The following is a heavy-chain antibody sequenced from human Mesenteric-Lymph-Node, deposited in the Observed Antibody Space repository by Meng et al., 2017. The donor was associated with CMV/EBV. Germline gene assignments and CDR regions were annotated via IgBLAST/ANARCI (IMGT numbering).Heavy chain of an antibody. V-gene: IGHV3-7*04. CDR3: ARGGSDCDY. J-gene: IGHJ4*02. D-gene: IGHD3-10*01. CDR1: GFTFSTYW. Sequence: GESLKISCAASGFTFSTYWMSWVRQAPGKGLEWVANIKEDGSEKNYVDSVKGRFTISRDNAKNSLYLKMNSLRAEDTAVYYCARGGSDCDYWGQGTLVTVSS. CDR2: IKEDGSEK.